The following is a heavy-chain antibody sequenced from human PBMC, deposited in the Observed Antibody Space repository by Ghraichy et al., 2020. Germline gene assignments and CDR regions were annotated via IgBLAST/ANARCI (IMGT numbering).Heavy chain of an antibody. V-gene: IGHV3-21*01. D-gene: IGHD2-8*02. CDR1: GFTFSSYS. CDR2: ISSSSSSI. Sequence: GGSLRLSCAASGFTFSSYSMNWVRQAPGKGLEWVSVISSSSSSIYYADSVKGRFTIARDNAKNSLYLQMNSLRAEDTAVYYCCYCTGGVCSGNAFDIWGQGTRVTVSS. CDR3: CYCTGGVCSGNAFDI. J-gene: IGHJ3*02.